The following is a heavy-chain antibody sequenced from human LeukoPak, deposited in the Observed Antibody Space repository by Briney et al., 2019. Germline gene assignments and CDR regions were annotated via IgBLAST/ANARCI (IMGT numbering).Heavy chain of an antibody. J-gene: IGHJ4*02. D-gene: IGHD6-13*01. V-gene: IGHV3-48*04. Sequence: PGGSLRLSCVASGFTISSYSMNWVRQAPGKGLEWVSYISSSSSTIFYADSVKGRFTISRDNAKNSLYLQVNSLRAEDTAVYYCARGQSSSLKNFFDYWGQGTLVTVSS. CDR2: ISSSSSTI. CDR3: ARGQSSSLKNFFDY. CDR1: GFTISSYS.